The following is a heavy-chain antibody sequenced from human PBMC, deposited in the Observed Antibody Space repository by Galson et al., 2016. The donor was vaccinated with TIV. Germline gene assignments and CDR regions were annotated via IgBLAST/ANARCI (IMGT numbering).Heavy chain of an antibody. CDR3: AAGTYGDYYTT. CDR1: KNIFTGYY. V-gene: IGHV1-2*02. D-gene: IGHD4-17*01. J-gene: IGHJ5*01. Sequence: SVKVSCKASKNIFTGYYVHWVRQAPGQGLEWMGWISPNTGDTNYAENFQGRVTMTRDTSISTAYLDLNRLRSDDTAVYYCAAGTYGDYYTTWGHGTLVTVSS. CDR2: ISPNTGDT.